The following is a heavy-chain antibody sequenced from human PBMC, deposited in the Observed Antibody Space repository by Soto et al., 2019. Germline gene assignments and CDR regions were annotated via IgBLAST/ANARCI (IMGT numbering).Heavy chain of an antibody. CDR2: MYTNTDDT. D-gene: IGHD2-15*01. CDR1: GYTFTTYD. CDR3: VRGQLGGYFDY. J-gene: IGHJ4*02. V-gene: IGHV1-8*01. Sequence: QVQLVQSGAQVKKPGASVKVSCVASGYTFTTYDINWVRQAPGQGLEWMGWMYTNTDDTGYAQKFQGGGSMTRNTSIDTAYIELTRLRSDDTAVYFFVRGQLGGYFDYWGQGTLVSVSS.